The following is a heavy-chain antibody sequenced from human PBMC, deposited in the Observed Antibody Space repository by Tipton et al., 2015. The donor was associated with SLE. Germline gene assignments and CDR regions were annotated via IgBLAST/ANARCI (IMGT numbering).Heavy chain of an antibody. J-gene: IGHJ4*02. CDR2: MYYSGST. CDR3: ARHDYDDNGYYMHYFDY. Sequence: TLSLTCTVSGDSISSDHWSWIRQPPGKGLEWIGYMYYSGSTKYNPSLKSRVTISVDTSKNQFSLKLSSVTAADTAIYYCARHDYDDNGYYMHYFDYWGQGTLVTVSS. CDR1: GDSISSDH. D-gene: IGHD3-22*01. V-gene: IGHV4-59*08.